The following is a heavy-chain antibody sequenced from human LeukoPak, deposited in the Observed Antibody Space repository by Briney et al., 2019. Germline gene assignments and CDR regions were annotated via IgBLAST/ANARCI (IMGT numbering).Heavy chain of an antibody. CDR3: AKVGEGAAEDYYFDY. V-gene: IGHV3-23*01. Sequence: GGSLRLSCAASGFTFSSYAMSWVRQAPGKGLEWVSTTSGSGGSTYYADSVKGRFTISRDNSKNMMYLQMNSLRAEDTAVYCCAKVGEGAAEDYYFDYWGQGTLVTVSS. J-gene: IGHJ4*02. CDR2: TSGSGGST. CDR1: GFTFSSYA. D-gene: IGHD6-13*01.